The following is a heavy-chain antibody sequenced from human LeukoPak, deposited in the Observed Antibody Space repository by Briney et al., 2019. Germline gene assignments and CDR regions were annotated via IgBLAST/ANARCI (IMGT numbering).Heavy chain of an antibody. Sequence: ASVKVSCKASGYTFTGYDMHWVRQAPGQGLEWMGWINPNSGGTNYAQKFQGWVTMTRDTSISTAYMELSRLRSDDTAVYYCARPYYYGSGSYSYYFDYWGQGTLVTVSS. CDR1: GYTFTGYD. CDR3: ARPYYYGSGSYSYYFDY. CDR2: INPNSGGT. D-gene: IGHD3-10*01. V-gene: IGHV1-2*04. J-gene: IGHJ4*02.